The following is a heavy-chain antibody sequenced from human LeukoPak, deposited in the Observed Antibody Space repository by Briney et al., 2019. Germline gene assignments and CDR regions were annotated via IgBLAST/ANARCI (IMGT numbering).Heavy chain of an antibody. V-gene: IGHV4-39*07. D-gene: IGHD3-22*01. CDR2: INHSGST. J-gene: IGHJ4*02. CDR3: ARGGSSGYYYVHLTNYFDY. Sequence: KPPETLSLTCTVSGGSISSSSYYWGWIRQPPGKGLEWIGEINHSGSTNYNPSLKSRVTISVDTSKNQFSLKLSSVTAADTAVYYCARGGSSGYYYVHLTNYFDYWGQGTLVTVSS. CDR1: GGSISSSSYY.